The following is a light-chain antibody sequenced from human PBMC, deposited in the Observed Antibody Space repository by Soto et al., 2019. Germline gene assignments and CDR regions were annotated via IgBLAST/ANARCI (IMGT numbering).Light chain of an antibody. Sequence: DIRLTQSPSFLSASVGDRVTITCRASQDLSDYLAWYQQKPGKAPKLLIYAASTLRSGVPSRFSGSGSGTEFTLTISSLQPEDFATYYCQQLNDYPFTFGPGTKVDIK. V-gene: IGKV1-9*01. J-gene: IGKJ3*01. CDR2: AAS. CDR1: QDLSDY. CDR3: QQLNDYPFT.